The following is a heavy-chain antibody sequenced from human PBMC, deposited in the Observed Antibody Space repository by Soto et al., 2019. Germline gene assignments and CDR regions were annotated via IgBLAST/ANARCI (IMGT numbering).Heavy chain of an antibody. CDR3: ARDGLPRASCGMDV. V-gene: IGHV4-61*03. Sequence: QVQLQESGPGLVKPSETLSLTCTVSGGSASSGSSYWSWIRRPPGKGLEWIGNIYYSGSTNYNPSLKSRVTISVDTSKNHFSLRLSSVTAADTAVYYCARDGLPRASCGMDVWGQGTTVTVSS. CDR1: GGSASSGSSY. CDR2: IYYSGST. J-gene: IGHJ6*02.